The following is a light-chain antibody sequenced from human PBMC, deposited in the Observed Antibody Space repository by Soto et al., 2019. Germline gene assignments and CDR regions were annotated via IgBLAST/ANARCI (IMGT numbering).Light chain of an antibody. J-gene: IGKJ3*01. CDR2: VAS. Sequence: EIVMTQSPATLSVSPGERATLSYRASQSVSINLAWYQQKPGQALRLLIYVASTRATGIPARFSVSGSGTEFTLTISSLQSEDFAVYSCQQYNNWTFTFGPGTKVDIK. CDR3: QQYNNWTFT. CDR1: QSVSIN. V-gene: IGKV3-15*01.